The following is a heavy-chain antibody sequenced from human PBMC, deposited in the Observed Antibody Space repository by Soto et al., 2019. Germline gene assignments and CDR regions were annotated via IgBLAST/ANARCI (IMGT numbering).Heavy chain of an antibody. Sequence: ASVKVSCKASGGTFSSYAISWVRQAPGQGLEWMGGIIPIFGTANYAQKFQGRVTITADKSTSTAYMELSSLRSEDTAVYYCARAVVAASVGYYYYYMDVWGKGTTVTV. J-gene: IGHJ6*03. V-gene: IGHV1-69*06. CDR3: ARAVVAASVGYYYYYMDV. CDR2: IIPIFGTA. D-gene: IGHD2-15*01. CDR1: GGTFSSYA.